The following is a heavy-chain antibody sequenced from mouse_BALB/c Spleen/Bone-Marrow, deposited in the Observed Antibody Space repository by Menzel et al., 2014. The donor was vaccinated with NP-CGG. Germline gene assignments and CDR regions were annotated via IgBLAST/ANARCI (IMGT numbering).Heavy chain of an antibody. V-gene: IGHV1-80*01. Sequence: VQLQQSGAELVRPGSSVKISCKVSGYAFSGYWMNWVKQRPGQGLEWIGQIYPGDGDTDYNGKFKGKATLTADKSSSTAYMQLSSLTSEDSAVYFCARGGISVDYWGQGTTLTVSS. CDR2: IYPGDGDT. J-gene: IGHJ2*01. CDR1: GYAFSGYW. CDR3: ARGGISVDY.